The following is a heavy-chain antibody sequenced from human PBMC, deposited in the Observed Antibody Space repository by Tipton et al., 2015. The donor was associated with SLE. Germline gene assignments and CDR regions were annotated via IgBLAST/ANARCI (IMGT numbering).Heavy chain of an antibody. CDR1: KFTFSDHA. V-gene: IGHV3-23*01. J-gene: IGHJ4*02. Sequence: GSLRLSCAASKFTFSDHAVSWVRQAPGKGLEWVSAISGSGNNIYYADSVKGRFTISRDNARNSLLLQMSSLRAEDTATYYCVRSAGPFDYWGQGTLVTVSS. CDR2: ISGSGNNI. CDR3: VRSAGPFDY.